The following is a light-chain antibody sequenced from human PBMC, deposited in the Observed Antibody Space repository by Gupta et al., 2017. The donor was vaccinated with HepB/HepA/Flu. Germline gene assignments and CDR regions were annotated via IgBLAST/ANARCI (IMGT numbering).Light chain of an antibody. Sequence: DIHMTQSPSTLSASVGDRVTITCPASQSISSWLAWHQQIPGKAPNLLIYEASSLESGVPSRFSGSGSETEFTLTISSLQPDDFGTYYCQKDRYYPLTFGGGTKVEIK. CDR2: EAS. V-gene: IGKV1-5*03. CDR3: QKDRYYPLT. J-gene: IGKJ4*01. CDR1: QSISSW.